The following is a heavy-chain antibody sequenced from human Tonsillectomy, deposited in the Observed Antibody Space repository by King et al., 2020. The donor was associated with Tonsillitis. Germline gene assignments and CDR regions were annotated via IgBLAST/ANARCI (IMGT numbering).Heavy chain of an antibody. CDR1: GLTFNNYA. D-gene: IGHD3-22*01. J-gene: IGHJ3*01. CDR2: ISGSGSNT. CDR3: AKDRGPHYYESGGYYPVAFDV. V-gene: IGHV3-23*04. Sequence: VQLVESGGGLVRPGGSLRLSCAASGLTFNNYAMNWVRQAPGKGLEWVSSISGSGSNTYYADSVRGRFTISRDNSKNTLSLQMNSLSAEDTAVYYCAKDRGPHYYESGGYYPVAFDVWGQGTMVTVSS.